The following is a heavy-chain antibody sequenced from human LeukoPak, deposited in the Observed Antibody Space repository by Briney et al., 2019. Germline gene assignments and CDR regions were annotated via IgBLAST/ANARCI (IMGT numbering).Heavy chain of an antibody. J-gene: IGHJ4*02. Sequence: GGSLRLSCAASGFTFSSYAMHWVRQAPGKGLEWVAVISYDGSNKYYADSVKGRFTISRDNSKNSLYLQMNSLRAEDTALYYCAKGDDIVVVPAAVDYWGQGTLVTVSS. CDR2: ISYDGSNK. CDR3: AKGDDIVVVPAAVDY. D-gene: IGHD2-2*01. V-gene: IGHV3-30*04. CDR1: GFTFSSYA.